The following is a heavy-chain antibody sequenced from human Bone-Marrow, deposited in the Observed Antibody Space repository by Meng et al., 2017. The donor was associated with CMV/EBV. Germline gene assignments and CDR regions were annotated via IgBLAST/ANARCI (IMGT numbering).Heavy chain of an antibody. Sequence: GGSLRLSCAASGFTFSNYDMAWVRQAPGKGLEWVSAISRSAINTYYRDSVKGRLTISRDNSRKMLYLQMNNLRVEDTALYYCAQGVDNWGQGTLVTVSS. J-gene: IGHJ4*02. CDR2: ISRSAINT. CDR1: GFTFSNYD. V-gene: IGHV3-23*01. D-gene: IGHD3-16*01. CDR3: AQGVDN.